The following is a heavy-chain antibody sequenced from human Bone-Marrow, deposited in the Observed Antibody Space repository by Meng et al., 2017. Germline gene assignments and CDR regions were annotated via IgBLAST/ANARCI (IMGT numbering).Heavy chain of an antibody. CDR3: ARGFTSDRGYNYGSPN. CDR2: INTNTGNP. Sequence: QLVQDGSQLKKPGASVKVSCKASGYTFTSYSMNWVRQAPGQGLEWMGWINTNTGNPTYAQGFTGRFVFSLDTSVSTAYLQISSLRAEDTAVYYCARGFTSDRGYNYGSPNWGQGTLVTVSS. CDR1: GYTFTSYS. V-gene: IGHV7-4-1*02. J-gene: IGHJ4*02. D-gene: IGHD5-18*01.